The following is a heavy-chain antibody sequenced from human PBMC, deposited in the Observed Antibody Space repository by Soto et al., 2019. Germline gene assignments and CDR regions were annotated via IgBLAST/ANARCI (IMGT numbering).Heavy chain of an antibody. CDR3: ARSAGSSEWPYLVGGWYYYYGMDV. D-gene: IGHD3-3*01. CDR2: ISSSSSYI. Sequence: GGSLRLSCAASGFTFSSYSMNWVRQAPGKGLEWVSSISSSSSYIYYADSVKGRFTISRDNAKNSLYLQMNSLRAEDTAVYYCARSAGSSEWPYLVGGWYYYYGMDVWGQGTTVT. V-gene: IGHV3-21*01. CDR1: GFTFSSYS. J-gene: IGHJ6*02.